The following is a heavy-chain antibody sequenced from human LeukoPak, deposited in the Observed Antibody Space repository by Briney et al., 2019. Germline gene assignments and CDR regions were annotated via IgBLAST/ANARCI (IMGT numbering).Heavy chain of an antibody. CDR2: IYSGGST. CDR3: ARQQTTYRTHWFDP. Sequence: GGSLRLSCAASGFTVSSNYMSWVRQAPGKGLEWVSVIYSGGSTYYADSVKGRFTISRDNSKNTLYLQMNSLRAEDTAVYYCARQQTTYRTHWFDPWGQGTLVTVSS. CDR1: GFTVSSNY. V-gene: IGHV3-53*01. J-gene: IGHJ5*02. D-gene: IGHD1-1*01.